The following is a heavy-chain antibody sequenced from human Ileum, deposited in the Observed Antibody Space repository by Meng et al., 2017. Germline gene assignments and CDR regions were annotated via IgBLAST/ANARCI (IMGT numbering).Heavy chain of an antibody. CDR3: ARGADGCGNFDY. J-gene: IGHJ4*02. CDR1: GFTFSDSA. Sequence: EVQLAEPGGGLVQPGGSLKLSCAASGFTFSDSAIRWVRQASGKGLEWVGRIRTKTDNYATAYGASLTGRFTISRDDSKNTAYLQMNSLRAEDTAEYYCARGADGCGNFDYWGQGTLVTVSS. CDR2: IRTKTDNYAT. V-gene: IGHV3-73*01. D-gene: IGHD5-24*01.